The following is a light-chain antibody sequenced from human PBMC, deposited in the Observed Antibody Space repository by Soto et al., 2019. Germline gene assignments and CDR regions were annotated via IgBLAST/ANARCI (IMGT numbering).Light chain of an antibody. CDR2: GAS. J-gene: IGKJ2*01. V-gene: IGKV3-20*01. CDR1: QSVSGSY. Sequence: EVVLTQSPGTLSLSPGERATLSCRASQSVSGSYLAWYQQKLGQAPTLLIFGASNRATGIPDRFSGSGSGTDFTLTISRLEPEDFAVYYCQQYGGSPNTFGQGTEVEIK. CDR3: QQYGGSPNT.